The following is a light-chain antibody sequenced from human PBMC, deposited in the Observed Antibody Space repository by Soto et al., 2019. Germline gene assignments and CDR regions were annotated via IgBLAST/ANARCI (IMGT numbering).Light chain of an antibody. CDR1: QSVSNNY. V-gene: IGKV3-20*01. CDR3: QQYGSSAS. Sequence: ETVLTLSPGTLSLSPGESATRSFMAIQSVSNNYLAWYKQKPGQDPRILIYGASNRATGIHDRFSGSGSGTDFTLTISRLDPEEFAVYYCQQYGSSASLGNGTKGDIK. J-gene: IGKJ1*01. CDR2: GAS.